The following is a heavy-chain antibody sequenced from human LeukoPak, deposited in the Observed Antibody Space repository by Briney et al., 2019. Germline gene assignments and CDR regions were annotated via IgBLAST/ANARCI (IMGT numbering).Heavy chain of an antibody. J-gene: IGHJ1*01. Sequence: GGSLRLSCAASGFTVSSNYMSWVRQAPGKGLEWVAHINPDGRDTYYVDSVKGRFTISRDNAQNSMYLQMNSLRVEDTAVYYCTSWGDTTAEYFQRWGQGTLVTVSS. CDR2: INPDGRDT. V-gene: IGHV3-7*01. CDR3: TSWGDTTAEYFQR. D-gene: IGHD2-21*02. CDR1: GFTVSSNY.